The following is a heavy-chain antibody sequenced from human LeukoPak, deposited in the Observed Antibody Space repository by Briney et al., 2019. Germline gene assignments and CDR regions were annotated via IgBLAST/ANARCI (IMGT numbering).Heavy chain of an antibody. Sequence: GGSLRLSCAASGFTFSSYWTHWVRQAPGKGLVWVSRISSDESARSYADSVKGRFTISRDNAKNTLYLQMNSLRAEDTAIYYCARALVVTGTGGFDPWGQGTLVTVSS. J-gene: IGHJ5*02. CDR1: GFTFSSYW. CDR2: ISSDESAR. D-gene: IGHD6-19*01. V-gene: IGHV3-74*01. CDR3: ARALVVTGTGGFDP.